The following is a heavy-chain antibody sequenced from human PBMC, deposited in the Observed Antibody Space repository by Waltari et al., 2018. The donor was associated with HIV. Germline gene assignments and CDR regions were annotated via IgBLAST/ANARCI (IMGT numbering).Heavy chain of an antibody. D-gene: IGHD2-2*01. CDR2: IIPILGIA. Sequence: QVQLVQSGAEVKKPGSSVKVSCKASGGTFSSYAISWVRQAPGQGLEWMGRIIPILGIANYAQKFQGRVTITADKSTSTAYMELSSLRSEDTAVYYCARVRCSSTSCPSGSYYYYGMDVWGQGTTVTVSS. CDR1: GGTFSSYA. CDR3: ARVRCSSTSCPSGSYYYYGMDV. J-gene: IGHJ6*02. V-gene: IGHV1-69*04.